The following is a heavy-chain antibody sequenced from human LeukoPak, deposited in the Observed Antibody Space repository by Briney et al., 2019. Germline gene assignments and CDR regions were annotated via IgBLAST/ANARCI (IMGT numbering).Heavy chain of an antibody. CDR3: ARAAYGGNSALFDY. D-gene: IGHD4-23*01. Sequence: PSETLSLTCSVSGGSISGYYWNWIRQPPGKGLEWGGHIYYSGSTNYNPSLKSRVTISVDTSKNQFSLKLSSVTAADTAVYYCARAAYGGNSALFDYWGQGTLVTVSS. J-gene: IGHJ4*02. CDR1: GGSISGYY. CDR2: IYYSGST. V-gene: IGHV4-59*01.